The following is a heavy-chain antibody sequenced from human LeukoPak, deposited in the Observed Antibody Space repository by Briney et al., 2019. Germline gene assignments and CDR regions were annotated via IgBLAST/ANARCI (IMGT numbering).Heavy chain of an antibody. D-gene: IGHD4-23*01. CDR3: ARDRGYSTFDN. CDR2: MKEDGGEI. J-gene: IGHJ5*02. V-gene: IGHV3-7*01. Sequence: PGGSLRLSCAASGFPFSNYWMSWVRQAPGKGLEWVANMKEDGGEINYVDSVKGRFTISRDNAKNSLYLHMNSLRVDDTAVYYCARDRGYSTFDNWGQGTLVTVS. CDR1: GFPFSNYW.